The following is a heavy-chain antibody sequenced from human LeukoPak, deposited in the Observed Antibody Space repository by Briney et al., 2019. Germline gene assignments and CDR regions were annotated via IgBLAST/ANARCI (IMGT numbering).Heavy chain of an antibody. CDR1: GYTFTGYY. Sequence: ASVKVSCKASGYTFTGYYMHWVRQAPGQGLEWMGWINPNSGGTNYAQKFQGRVTMTRDTSISTAYMELSRLRSDDTAVYYCARDSRPAHYYDSSGQDWYFDLWGRGTLVTVSS. CDR3: ARDSRPAHYYDSSGQDWYFDL. CDR2: INPNSGGT. J-gene: IGHJ2*01. D-gene: IGHD3-22*01. V-gene: IGHV1-2*02.